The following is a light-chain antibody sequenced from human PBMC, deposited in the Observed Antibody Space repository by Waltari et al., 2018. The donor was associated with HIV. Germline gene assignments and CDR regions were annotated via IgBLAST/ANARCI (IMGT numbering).Light chain of an antibody. CDR2: GAS. CDR1: QSVRNS. CDR3: QQIRSYPRT. Sequence: IQSPPSPSSLSAEIGASISITWRASQSVRNSLAWYQQKPGRAPNLLIYGASTLESGVPSRFSGSLSGTEFNLTICSLQPEDSATYYCQQIRSYPRTFGQGATVEIK. J-gene: IGKJ1*01. V-gene: IGKV1-13*02.